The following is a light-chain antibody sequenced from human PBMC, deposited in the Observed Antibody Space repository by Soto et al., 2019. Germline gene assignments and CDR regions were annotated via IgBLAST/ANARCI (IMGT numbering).Light chain of an antibody. CDR3: QFYGDPSKK. CDR1: QTVSSNF. J-gene: IGKJ1*01. CDR2: DAS. Sequence: EIVLTQSPGPLSLSPGERGTLSCRARQTVSSNFLAWYQQKPGQAPRLLIFDASTRATGIPDRFTGSGSRTDCTLTISRLEPEDFAVYYCQFYGDPSKKFGQGTKVDIK. V-gene: IGKV3-20*01.